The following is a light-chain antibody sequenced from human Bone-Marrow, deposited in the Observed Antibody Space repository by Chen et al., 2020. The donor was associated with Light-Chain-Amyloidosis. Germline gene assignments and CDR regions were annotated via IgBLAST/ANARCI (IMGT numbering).Light chain of an antibody. CDR1: DMPTKY. V-gene: IGLV3-25*03. CDR3: RSAESSGTDEVI. Sequence: SHDLSQPPSPPVYPGQPARPTCSGDDMPTKYADWYQQKTGQAPVLVIHRDTERPPGNSERCSGGSTGTTATLTISGGQAADEADYHGRSAESSGTDEVIFGGGTKLTVL. CDR2: RDT. J-gene: IGLJ2*01.